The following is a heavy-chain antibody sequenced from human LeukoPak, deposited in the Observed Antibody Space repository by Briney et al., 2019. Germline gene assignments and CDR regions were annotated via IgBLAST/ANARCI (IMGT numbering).Heavy chain of an antibody. D-gene: IGHD3-22*01. CDR1: GGTFSRYV. V-gene: IGHV1-69*06. Sequence: GASVKVSCKASGGTFSRYVISGVRPATGQGREWMGGIKPIFVTANYAQKFQGRVTITADKSTSTAYMELSSLRSEDTAVYYCARGAYDSSGYYYGNYYYYYYMDVWGKGTTVTISS. CDR3: ARGAYDSSGYYYGNYYYYYYMDV. CDR2: IKPIFVTA. J-gene: IGHJ6*03.